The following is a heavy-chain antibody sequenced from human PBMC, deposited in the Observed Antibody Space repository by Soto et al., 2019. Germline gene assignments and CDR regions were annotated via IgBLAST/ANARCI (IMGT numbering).Heavy chain of an antibody. CDR2: IYPGDSDT. CDR1: GYSFTSYW. CDR3: ARHVRSGSYYRYYYYYGMDV. V-gene: IGHV5-51*01. D-gene: IGHD1-26*01. Sequence: GESLKISCKGSGYSFTSYWIGWVRQMPGKGLEWMGIIYPGDSDTRYSPSFQGQVTISADKSISTAYLQWSSLKASDTAMYYCARHVRSGSYYRYYYYYGMDVWGQGTTVTVSS. J-gene: IGHJ6*02.